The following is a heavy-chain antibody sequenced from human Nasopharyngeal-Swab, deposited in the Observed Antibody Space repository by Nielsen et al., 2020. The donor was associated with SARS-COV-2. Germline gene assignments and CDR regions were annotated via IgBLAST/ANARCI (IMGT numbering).Heavy chain of an antibody. CDR3: ARGTGTTYYYYYMDV. Sequence: SVKVSCKASGGTFSSYAISWVRQAPGQGLEWMGRIIPILGIANYAQKFQGRVTITADKSTSTAYVELSSLRSEDTAVYYCARGTGTTYYYYYMDVWGKGTTVTVSS. V-gene: IGHV1-69*04. J-gene: IGHJ6*03. CDR2: IIPILGIA. D-gene: IGHD1-7*01. CDR1: GGTFSSYA.